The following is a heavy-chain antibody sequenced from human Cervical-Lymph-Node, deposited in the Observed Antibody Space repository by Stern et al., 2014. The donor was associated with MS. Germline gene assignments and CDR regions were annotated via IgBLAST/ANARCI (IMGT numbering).Heavy chain of an antibody. D-gene: IGHD3-3*01. CDR1: GASVSSGSYY. CDR3: ARHDQFLGGMDV. CDR2: VYYTGTP. V-gene: IGHV4-39*01. Sequence: QVQLQESGPGLVKPSETLSLTCTVSGASVSSGSYYWGWIRRSPGKRLEWIGYVYYTGTPYSNPSLSSRVTISIDTSNNHFFLTRPSGTATDTAVYYCARHDQFLGGMDVWGQGTTVTVSS. J-gene: IGHJ6*02.